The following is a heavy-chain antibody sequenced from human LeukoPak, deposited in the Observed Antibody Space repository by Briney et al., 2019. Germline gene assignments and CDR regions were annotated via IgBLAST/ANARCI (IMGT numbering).Heavy chain of an antibody. Sequence: SETLSLTCAVYGGSFSGYYWGWLRQPPGKGLEWIGSIYYSGSTYYNPSLKSRVTISVDTSKNQFSLKLSSVTAADTAVYYCARDHRRIAAAGPSFDYWGQGTLVTVSS. CDR1: GGSFSGYY. V-gene: IGHV4-39*07. CDR3: ARDHRRIAAAGPSFDY. D-gene: IGHD6-13*01. J-gene: IGHJ4*02. CDR2: IYYSGST.